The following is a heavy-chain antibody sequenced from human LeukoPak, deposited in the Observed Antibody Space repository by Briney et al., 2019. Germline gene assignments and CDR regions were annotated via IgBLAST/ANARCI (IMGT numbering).Heavy chain of an antibody. D-gene: IGHD5-12*01. V-gene: IGHV3-23*01. J-gene: IGHJ4*02. Sequence: GGSLRLSCAASGFTFSSYVMNWLRQGPGEGLEWVSTISGSDDRTFYADSVKGRFTISRDNSKNTVYLQMNSPRVGDTAVYYCAKVQRSDFDMNFDSWGQGTLVTVSS. CDR3: AKVQRSDFDMNFDS. CDR2: ISGSDDRT. CDR1: GFTFSSYV.